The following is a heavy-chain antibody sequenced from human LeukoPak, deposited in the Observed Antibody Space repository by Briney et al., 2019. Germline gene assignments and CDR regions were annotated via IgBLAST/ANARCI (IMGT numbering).Heavy chain of an antibody. J-gene: IGHJ6*02. CDR2: IYYSGST. D-gene: IGHD3/OR15-3a*01. V-gene: IGHV4-39*07. CDR1: GGSISSSSYY. CDR3: ARDGHNYYGMDV. Sequence: PSETLSLTCTVSGGSISSSSYYWGWIRQPPGKGLEWIGSIYYSGSTYYNPSLKSRVTISVDTSKNQFSLKLSSVTAADTAVYYCARDGHNYYGMDVWGQGTTVTVSS.